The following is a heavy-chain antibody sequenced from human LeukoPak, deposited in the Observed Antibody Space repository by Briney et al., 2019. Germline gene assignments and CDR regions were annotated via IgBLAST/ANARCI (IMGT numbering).Heavy chain of an antibody. V-gene: IGHV1-46*01. Sequence: ASVKVSCKASGYTFTSYYMHWVRHAPGQGLEWMGIINPSGGSTSYAQKFQGRVTMTRDTSTSTVYMELSSLRSEDTAVYYCARGPYGSGSYYNRLFDYWGQGTLVTVSS. CDR3: ARGPYGSGSYYNRLFDY. J-gene: IGHJ4*02. CDR1: GYTFTSYY. CDR2: INPSGGST. D-gene: IGHD3-10*01.